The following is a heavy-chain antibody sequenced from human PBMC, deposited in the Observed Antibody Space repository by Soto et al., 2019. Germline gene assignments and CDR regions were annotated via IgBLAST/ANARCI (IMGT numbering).Heavy chain of an antibody. CDR1: GGSISSSNW. Sequence: QVQLQESGPGLVKPSGTLSLTCAVSGGSISSSNWWSCVRQPPGKGLEWIGEIYHSGSTNYNPSLKIRVTISVDKSKNQFSLKLSSVTAADTAVYYCARVSGSYYYGMDVWGQGITVTVS. V-gene: IGHV4-4*02. CDR3: ARVSGSYYYGMDV. J-gene: IGHJ6*02. D-gene: IGHD1-26*01. CDR2: IYHSGST.